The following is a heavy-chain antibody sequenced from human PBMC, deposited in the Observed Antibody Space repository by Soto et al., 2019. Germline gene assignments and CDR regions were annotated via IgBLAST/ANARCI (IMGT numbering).Heavy chain of an antibody. V-gene: IGHV3-9*01. J-gene: IGHJ4*02. Sequence: EVQLVESGGGLVQPGGSVRLSCVGSGFIFEDFAMNWVRQVPGKGLEWVSGISWNSATLAYADSVKGRFIVSRDNAKNILYLQMNSRRAEDAALYYCAKDVGSYYYDTSAYLYDYWGQGTLVTVSS. CDR1: GFIFEDFA. CDR3: AKDVGSYYYDTSAYLYDY. CDR2: ISWNSATL. D-gene: IGHD3-22*01.